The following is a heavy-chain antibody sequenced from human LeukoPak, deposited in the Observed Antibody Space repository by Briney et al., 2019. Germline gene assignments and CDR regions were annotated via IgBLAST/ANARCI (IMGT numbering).Heavy chain of an antibody. Sequence: NPSETLSLTCTVSGGSISSYYWSWIRQPPGKGLEWIRYIYYSGSTNYNPSLKSRVTISVDTSKNQFSLKLSSVTAADTAVYYCARHLRDTPDSWIDYWGQGTLVTVSS. V-gene: IGHV4-59*08. CDR1: GGSISSYY. CDR2: IYYSGST. CDR3: ARHLRDTPDSWIDY. D-gene: IGHD1-1*01. J-gene: IGHJ4*02.